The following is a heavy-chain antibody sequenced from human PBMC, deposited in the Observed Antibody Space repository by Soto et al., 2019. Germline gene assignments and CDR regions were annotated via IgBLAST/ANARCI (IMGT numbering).Heavy chain of an antibody. CDR1: GFTFSSYG. D-gene: IGHD6-13*01. CDR3: AKDLQLGSGPDY. CDR2: ISYDGSNK. Sequence: QVQLVESGGGVVQPGRSLRLSCAASGFTFSSYGMHWVRQAPGKGLEWVAVISYDGSNKYYADSVKGRFTISRDNSKNTLYLQMNSLRAEDTAVYYCAKDLQLGSGPDYWGQGTLVTVSS. V-gene: IGHV3-30*18. J-gene: IGHJ4*02.